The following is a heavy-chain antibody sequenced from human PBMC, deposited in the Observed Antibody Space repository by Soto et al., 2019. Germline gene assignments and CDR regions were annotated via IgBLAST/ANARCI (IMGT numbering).Heavy chain of an antibody. J-gene: IGHJ4*01. CDR2: ISSYNGNT. D-gene: IGHD5-18*01. CDR1: GYTFTSYG. V-gene: IGHV1-18*01. Sequence: QVQLVQSGAEVKKPGASVKVSCKASGYTFTSYGISWVRQAPGQGLEWMGWISSYNGNTNYAQKLQGRVTMTTDTSTSTSYMELRSLRSDDTAVYYCASSLLVGYGLEGESDWGHGTLVNVSS. CDR3: ASSLLVGYGLEGESD.